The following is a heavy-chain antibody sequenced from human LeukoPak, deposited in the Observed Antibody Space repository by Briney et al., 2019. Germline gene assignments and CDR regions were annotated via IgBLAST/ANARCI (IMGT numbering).Heavy chain of an antibody. J-gene: IGHJ4*02. V-gene: IGHV1-18*01. D-gene: IGHD2-15*01. CDR1: GYTFTSYG. Sequence: ASVKVSCKASGYTFTSYGISWVRQAPGQGLEWMGWISAYNGNTNYAQKLQGRVTMTTDTSTSTAYMELSSLRSEDTAVYYCARTIVVVVAATRGLNYYFDYWGQGTLVTVSS. CDR2: ISAYNGNT. CDR3: ARTIVVVVAATRGLNYYFDY.